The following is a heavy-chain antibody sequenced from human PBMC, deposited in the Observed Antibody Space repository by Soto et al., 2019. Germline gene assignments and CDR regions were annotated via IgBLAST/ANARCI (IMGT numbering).Heavy chain of an antibody. CDR3: SRGGGGGVFDH. V-gene: IGHV3-11*05. CDR2: ISPGGRYT. CDR1: GFTFSDHY. J-gene: IGHJ4*02. D-gene: IGHD2-21*01. Sequence: GGSLRLSCATSGFTFSDHYMTWIRQAPGKGLELISYISPGGRYTNYGDSVKGRFTISGDNAKNSLFLKVNTLRDEETEVYYSSRGGGGGVFDHWGQGTLVTVSS.